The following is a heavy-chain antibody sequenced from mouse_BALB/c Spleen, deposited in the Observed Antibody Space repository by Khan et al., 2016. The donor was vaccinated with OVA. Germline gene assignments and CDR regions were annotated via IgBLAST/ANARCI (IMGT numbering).Heavy chain of an antibody. V-gene: IGHV14-3*02. Sequence: VHVKQSGAELVRPGASVKLSCTASGFSFKDTYIHWMNQRPEQGLQWIGRIDPANGDTKYDPRFQVKATIPADTSSKTASLQLRSLTYEDTAVYYMANLYGNPCTDWDQGTLVTVSA. CDR2: IDPANGDT. D-gene: IGHD2-1*01. J-gene: IGHJ3*01. CDR3: ANLYGNPCTD. CDR1: GFSFKDTY.